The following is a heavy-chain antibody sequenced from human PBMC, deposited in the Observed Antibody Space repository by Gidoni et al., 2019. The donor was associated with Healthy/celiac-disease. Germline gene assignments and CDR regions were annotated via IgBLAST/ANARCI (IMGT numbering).Heavy chain of an antibody. CDR1: GHTSTSSY. Sequence: VQLVQSGAEVKKPGASVKVSCQASGHTSTSSYMHWVRQAPGQGLEWMGIINPSGGSTSYAQKFQGRVTMTRDTSTSTVYMELSSLRSEDTAVYYCAREASRTAAGTGGWFDPWGQGTLVTVSS. V-gene: IGHV1-46*01. CDR3: AREASRTAAGTGGWFDP. CDR2: INPSGGST. J-gene: IGHJ5*02. D-gene: IGHD6-13*01.